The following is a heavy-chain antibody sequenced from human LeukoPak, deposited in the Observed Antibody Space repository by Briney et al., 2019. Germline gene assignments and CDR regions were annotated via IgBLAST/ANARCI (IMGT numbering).Heavy chain of an antibody. CDR1: GGSISSSSYY. CDR3: ARHPYQLLWLSWFDP. D-gene: IGHD2-2*01. V-gene: IGHV4-39*01. J-gene: IGHJ5*02. Sequence: PSETLSLTCTVPGGSISSSSYYWGWIRQPPGKGLEWIGSIYYSGSTYYSPSLKSRVTVSVDTSKKQFSLKLRSVTAADTAVYYCARHPYQLLWLSWFDPWGQGTLVTVSS. CDR2: IYYSGST.